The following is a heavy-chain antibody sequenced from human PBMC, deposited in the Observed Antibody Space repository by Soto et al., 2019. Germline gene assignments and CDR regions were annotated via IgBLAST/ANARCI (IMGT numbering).Heavy chain of an antibody. Sequence: SETLSLTCSVSGGSISSGGYYWSWIRQHPGKGLEWIGYIYYSGSTYYNPSLKSRVTISVDTSKNQFSLKLSSVTAADTAVYYCASAATTGGNNWFDPWGQGTLVTVSS. CDR3: ASAATTGGNNWFDP. D-gene: IGHD1-26*01. CDR2: IYYSGST. V-gene: IGHV4-31*03. CDR1: GGSISSGGYY. J-gene: IGHJ5*02.